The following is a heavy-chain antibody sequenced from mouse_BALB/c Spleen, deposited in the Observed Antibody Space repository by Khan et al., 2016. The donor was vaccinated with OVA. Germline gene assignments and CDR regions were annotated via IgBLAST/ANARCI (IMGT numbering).Heavy chain of an antibody. V-gene: IGHV3-2*02. Sequence: EVQLQESGPGLVKPSQSLSLTCTVTGYSITSDYAWNWIRQFPGNKLEWMGYISYSGSTSYNPSLKSRISITRDTSKNQFFLQLNSVTTEDTATYYCVRVNYYGYAMDYWGQGTSVTVSS. D-gene: IGHD1-1*01. CDR1: GYSITSDYA. J-gene: IGHJ4*01. CDR3: VRVNYYGYAMDY. CDR2: ISYSGST.